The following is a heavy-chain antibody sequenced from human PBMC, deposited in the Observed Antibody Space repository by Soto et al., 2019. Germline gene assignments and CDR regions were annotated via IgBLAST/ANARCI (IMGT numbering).Heavy chain of an antibody. CDR3: AKDTGYSSGWGDYYYGMDV. Sequence: PGGSLRLSCAASGFTFSGYGMHWVRQAPGKGLGWVAVISYDGSNKYYADSVKGRFTISRDNSKNTLYLQMNSLRAEDTAVYYCAKDTGYSSGWGDYYYGMDVWGQGTTVTVSS. CDR2: ISYDGSNK. CDR1: GFTFSGYG. D-gene: IGHD6-19*01. J-gene: IGHJ6*02. V-gene: IGHV3-30*18.